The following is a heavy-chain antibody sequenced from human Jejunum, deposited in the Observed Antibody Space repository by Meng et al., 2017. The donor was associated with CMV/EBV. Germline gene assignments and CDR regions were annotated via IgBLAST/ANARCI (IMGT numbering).Heavy chain of an antibody. D-gene: IGHD3-16*01. Sequence: QVQLQESGPGLVKPSQTLSLTGIVSGGSISSGSYYWSWIRQPAGKGLEWIGHIYSSGSTNYNPSLKSRVTISLDTSKNQFSLKLSSVTAADTAVYYCMREAGGYWGQGTLVTVSS. CDR1: GGSISSGSYY. CDR2: IYSSGST. J-gene: IGHJ4*02. CDR3: MREAGGY. V-gene: IGHV4-61*02.